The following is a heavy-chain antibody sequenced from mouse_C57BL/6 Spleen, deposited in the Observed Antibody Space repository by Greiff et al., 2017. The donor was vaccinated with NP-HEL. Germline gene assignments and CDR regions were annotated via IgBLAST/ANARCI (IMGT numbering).Heavy chain of an antibody. D-gene: IGHD2-4*01. V-gene: IGHV1-52*01. CDR1: GYTFTSYW. J-gene: IGHJ3*01. Sequence: QVQLQQPGAELVRPGSSVKLSWKASGYTFTSYWMHWVKQRPIQGLEWIGNIDPSDSETHYNQKFKDKATLTVDKSSSTAYMQLSSLTSEDSAVYYCARGYDYRLFAYWGQGTLVTVSA. CDR2: IDPSDSET. CDR3: ARGYDYRLFAY.